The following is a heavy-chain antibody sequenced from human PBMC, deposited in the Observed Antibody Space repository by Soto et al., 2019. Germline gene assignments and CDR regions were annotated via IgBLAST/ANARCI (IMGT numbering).Heavy chain of an antibody. CDR3: ARDHNFGFILYAMDV. V-gene: IGHV1-46*01. Sequence: ASVKVSCKASGYTFTSYSMHWVRQAPGQGLEWMGIINPSSGRTSYAQNFQGRVTMTSDTPTSIVYMEMSGLKSEDTAVYYCARDHNFGFILYAMDVWGQGTTVTV. D-gene: IGHD2-15*01. CDR1: GYTFTSYS. CDR2: INPSSGRT. J-gene: IGHJ6*02.